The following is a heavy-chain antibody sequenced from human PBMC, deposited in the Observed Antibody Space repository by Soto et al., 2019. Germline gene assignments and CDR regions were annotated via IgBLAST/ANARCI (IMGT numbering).Heavy chain of an antibody. Sequence: QVQLVESGGGVVQPGRSLRLSCAASEFTFSGYAMHWVRQAPGKGLEWVAMISYAGSKKYYADSVKGRFTISRDNSKNTLSLQMNSLRAEDTAVYYCARGTTPPWTDYIYYGMDVWGQGTTVTVSS. D-gene: IGHD1-1*01. V-gene: IGHV3-30-3*01. CDR2: ISYAGSKK. CDR1: EFTFSGYA. J-gene: IGHJ6*02. CDR3: ARGTTPPWTDYIYYGMDV.